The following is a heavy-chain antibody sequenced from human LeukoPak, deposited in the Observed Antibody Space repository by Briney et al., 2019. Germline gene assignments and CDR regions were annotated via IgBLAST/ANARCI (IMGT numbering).Heavy chain of an antibody. J-gene: IGHJ4*02. CDR1: GFTFSDYY. Sequence: GGCVTLSCAASGFTFSDYYMSCIRQAPGKGLMWVLYLSSSSSYTNYGNSVKVRFTISRDNANTSMYVQMDRLRAEYTAVYDCARDKGTRNMGIDGWVQGTLVTVSS. CDR3: ARDKGTRNMGIDG. CDR2: LSSSSSYT. V-gene: IGHV3-11*05. D-gene: IGHD1-14*01.